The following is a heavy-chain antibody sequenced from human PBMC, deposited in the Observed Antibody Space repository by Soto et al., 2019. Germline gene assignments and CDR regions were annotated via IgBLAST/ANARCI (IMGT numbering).Heavy chain of an antibody. CDR2: IYPPDSNT. Sequence: GESLKISCQYSGYTFTNDNIAWVRQMPGKGLEWMGIIYPPDSNTQYSPSFRGQVTFSVDRSISTAYLQWGSLKASDTAMYFCASLAFSRSDWFFDYWCQGTLVTDSS. CDR3: ASLAFSRSDWFFDY. CDR1: GYTFTNDN. J-gene: IGHJ4*02. V-gene: IGHV5-51*01. D-gene: IGHD3-9*01.